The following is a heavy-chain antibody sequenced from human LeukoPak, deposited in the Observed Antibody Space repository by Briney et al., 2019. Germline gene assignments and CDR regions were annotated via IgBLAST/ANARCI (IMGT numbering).Heavy chain of an antibody. CDR3: ARILTDRWSGTVRDY. D-gene: IGHD2-15*01. CDR2: IRVKLNSYTT. V-gene: IGHV3-72*01. Sequence: AGGSLRLSCAASGFTFSDHYMEWVRQAPGKGLEWVGRIRVKLNSYTTEYATSVKGRFTISRDDSKNSLYLQMNSLKTEDTAVYYCARILTDRWSGTVRDYWGQGTLVTVSS. J-gene: IGHJ4*02. CDR1: GFTFSDHY.